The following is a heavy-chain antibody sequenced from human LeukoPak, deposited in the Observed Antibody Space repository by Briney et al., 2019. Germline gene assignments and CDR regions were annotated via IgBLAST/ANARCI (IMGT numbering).Heavy chain of an antibody. J-gene: IGHJ4*02. Sequence: ASVKVSCKASGYTFTSYAMHWVRQAPGQRLEWMGWINAGNGNTKYSQKFQGRVTITRDTSASTAYKELSSLRSEDTAVYYCARDSVVVTATGGDYWGQGTLVTVSS. CDR1: GYTFTSYA. D-gene: IGHD2-21*02. CDR2: INAGNGNT. CDR3: ARDSVVVTATGGDY. V-gene: IGHV1-3*01.